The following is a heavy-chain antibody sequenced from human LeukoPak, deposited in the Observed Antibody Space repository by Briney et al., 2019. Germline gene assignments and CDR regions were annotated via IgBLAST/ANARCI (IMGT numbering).Heavy chain of an antibody. V-gene: IGHV3-21*01. CDR2: ISSSSSYI. D-gene: IGHD6-6*01. CDR1: GFTFSSYS. J-gene: IGHJ4*02. CDR3: ARASPPLAARGQFDY. Sequence: GGSLRLSCAASGFTFSSYSMNWVRQAPGKGLEWGSSISSSSSYIYYADSVKGRFTISRDNAKNSLYLQMNSLRAEDTAVYYCARASPPLAARGQFDYWGQGTLVTVSS.